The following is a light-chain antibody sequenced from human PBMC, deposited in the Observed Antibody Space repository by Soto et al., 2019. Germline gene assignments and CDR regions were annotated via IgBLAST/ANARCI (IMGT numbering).Light chain of an antibody. V-gene: IGLV2-14*01. J-gene: IGLJ1*01. Sequence: QSVLTQPASMSGSPGQSITISCTGTSSDIGTYKYVSWYKQHPGNAPKLMIYEVSHRPSGVSSRFSGSKSGNTASLTISGLQAEDEGDYYCGSYTSISTYVFGTGTKLTVL. CDR1: SSDIGTYKY. CDR2: EVS. CDR3: GSYTSISTYV.